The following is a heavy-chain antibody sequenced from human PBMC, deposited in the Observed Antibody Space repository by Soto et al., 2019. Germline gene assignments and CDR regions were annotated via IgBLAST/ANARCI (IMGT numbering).Heavy chain of an antibody. V-gene: IGHV4-4*07. J-gene: IGHJ5*02. CDR1: GGSIHSYH. CDR3: ARDRGAYCSSSNCFPYWFDP. D-gene: IGHD2-2*01. Sequence: PSETLSLTCTVSGGSIHSYHWSWIRQSAGKGLEWIGRINTSTGNTNYNPSLKSRVTMSGDTAKNQFSLKLSSVTVADTAVYYCARDRGAYCSSSNCFPYWFDPWGQGILVTVSS. CDR2: INTSTGNT.